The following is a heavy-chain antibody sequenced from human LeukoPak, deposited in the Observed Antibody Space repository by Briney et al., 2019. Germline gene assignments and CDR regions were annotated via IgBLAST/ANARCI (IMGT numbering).Heavy chain of an antibody. CDR3: ARDGSYSSGALSGYFDY. V-gene: IGHV4-59*01. Sequence: SETLSLTCTVSGGSISSYYWSWIRQPPGKGLGWIGYIYYSGSTNYNPSLKSRVTISVDTSKNQFSLKLSSVTAADTAVYYCARDGSYSSGALSGYFDYWGQGTLVTVSS. D-gene: IGHD6-19*01. CDR2: IYYSGST. J-gene: IGHJ4*02. CDR1: GGSISSYY.